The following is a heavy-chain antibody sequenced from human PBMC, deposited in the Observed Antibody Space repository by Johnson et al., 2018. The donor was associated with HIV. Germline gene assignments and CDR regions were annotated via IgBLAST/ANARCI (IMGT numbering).Heavy chain of an antibody. CDR1: GFTVSSNY. CDR3: AKDGLWFGEFSDAFDV. Sequence: QVQLVESGGGLVQPGGSLRLSCAASGFTVSSNYMSWVRQAPGKGLEWVAFIRYDGSNKYYADSVTGRFTISRDNSKNTLYLQMNSLRAEDTAVYYCAKDGLWFGEFSDAFDVWGQGTMVTVSS. J-gene: IGHJ3*01. V-gene: IGHV3-30*02. D-gene: IGHD3-10*01. CDR2: IRYDGSNK.